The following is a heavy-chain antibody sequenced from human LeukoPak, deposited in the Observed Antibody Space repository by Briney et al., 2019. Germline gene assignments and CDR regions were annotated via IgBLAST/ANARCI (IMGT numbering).Heavy chain of an antibody. Sequence: GGSLRLSCAASGFTFSTSVKSWVRQVPGKGLEWISVISSTSDYTYYTDSVKGRFTISRDNSKNTLYLQMNSLRADDTAVYYCAKNPTGFPNWFDPWGQGTLVTVSS. CDR3: AKNPTGFPNWFDP. V-gene: IGHV3-23*01. CDR1: GFTFSTSV. CDR2: ISSTSDYT. J-gene: IGHJ5*02.